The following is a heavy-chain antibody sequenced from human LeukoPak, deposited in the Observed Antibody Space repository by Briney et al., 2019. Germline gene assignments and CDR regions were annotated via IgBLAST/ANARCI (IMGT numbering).Heavy chain of an antibody. D-gene: IGHD1-1*01. CDR2: ISLDGNNE. J-gene: IGHJ4*01. Sequence: GGSLRLSCAASGFTFRNYYMHWVRQAPGKGLERVAVISLDGNNEYYADSVKGRFSLSRDNSMNTLYLQLNSLRTEDTAMYYCARDLSGHWTYDYWGQGTLVTVSS. CDR3: ARDLSGHWTYDY. CDR1: GFTFRNYY. V-gene: IGHV3-30-3*01.